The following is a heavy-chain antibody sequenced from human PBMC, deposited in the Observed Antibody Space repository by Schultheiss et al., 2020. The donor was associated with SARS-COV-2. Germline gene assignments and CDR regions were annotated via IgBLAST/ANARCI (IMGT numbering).Heavy chain of an antibody. CDR3: ARLQLERLWFDP. CDR2: IYYSGST. D-gene: IGHD1-1*01. J-gene: IGHJ5*02. CDR1: GGSFSGYY. Sequence: SETLSLTCAVYGGSFSGYYWSWIRQPPGKGLEWIGYIYYSGSTNYNPSLKSRVTISVDTSKNQFSLKLSSVTAADTAVYYCARLQLERLWFDPWGQGTLVTVSS. V-gene: IGHV4-59*08.